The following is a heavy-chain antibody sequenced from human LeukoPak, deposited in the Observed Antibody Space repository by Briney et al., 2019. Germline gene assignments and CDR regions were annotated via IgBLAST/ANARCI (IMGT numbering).Heavy chain of an antibody. V-gene: IGHV5-51*01. CDR2: IYPGDSDT. CDR1: GYSFTDYW. Sequence: GESLKISCQASGYSFTDYWIGWVRQVPGEGLERMGIIYPGDSDTRYNPSFQGQVTISADKSIRTAYLQWSSLKASDTAMYYCARSDQLRWFGEARRPYYYGMDVWGQGTAVTVSS. D-gene: IGHD3-10*01. CDR3: ARSDQLRWFGEARRPYYYGMDV. J-gene: IGHJ6*02.